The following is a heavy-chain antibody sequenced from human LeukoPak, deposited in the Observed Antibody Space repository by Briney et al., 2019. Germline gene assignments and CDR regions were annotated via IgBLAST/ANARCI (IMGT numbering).Heavy chain of an antibody. CDR3: ARCRLVVNYYYYMDV. D-gene: IGHD2-8*02. CDR2: IIPIFGTA. Sequence: SVKVSCKASGGTFSSYAISWVRQAPGQGLEWMGGIIPIFGTANYAEKFQGRVTITTDESTSTAYMELSSLRSEDTAVYYCARCRLVVNYYYYMDVWGKGTTVTVSS. J-gene: IGHJ6*03. V-gene: IGHV1-69*05. CDR1: GGTFSSYA.